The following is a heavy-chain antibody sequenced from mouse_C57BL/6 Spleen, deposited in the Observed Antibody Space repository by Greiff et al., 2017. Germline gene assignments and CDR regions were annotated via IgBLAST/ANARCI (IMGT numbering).Heavy chain of an antibody. J-gene: IGHJ4*01. CDR2: IDPSDSYT. CDR1: GYTFTSYW. CDR3: AVYGNYYYAMDY. D-gene: IGHD2-10*02. V-gene: IGHV1-50*01. Sequence: VQLQQPGAELVKPGASVKLSCKASGYTFTSYWMQWVKQRPGQGLEWIGEIDPSDSYTNYNQKFKGKATLTVDTSSSTAYMQLSSLTSEDSAVYYCAVYGNYYYAMDYWGQGTSVTVSS.